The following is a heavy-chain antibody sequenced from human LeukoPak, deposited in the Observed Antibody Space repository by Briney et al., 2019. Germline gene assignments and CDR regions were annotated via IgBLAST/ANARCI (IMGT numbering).Heavy chain of an antibody. J-gene: IGHJ4*02. CDR2: IKQDGSEK. CDR3: AKDEGCSSTSCFEFDY. D-gene: IGHD2-2*01. Sequence: GGSLRLSCAASGFTFSSYWMSWVRQAPGKGLEWVANIKQDGSEKYYVDSVKGRFTISRDNAKNSLYLQMNSLRAEDTAVYYCAKDEGCSSTSCFEFDYWGQGTLVTVSS. V-gene: IGHV3-7*01. CDR1: GFTFSSYW.